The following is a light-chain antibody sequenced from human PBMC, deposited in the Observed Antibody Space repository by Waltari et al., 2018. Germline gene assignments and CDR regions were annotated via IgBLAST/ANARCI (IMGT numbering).Light chain of an antibody. Sequence: EIVMTQSPVTLSVSPGERATLSCRASQSVSSNLVWYQHNPGQAPRLLIYGASTMATGIPDRFSGSGSGTEFTLTISSLQSEDFAVYYCQQYNNWPAITFGQGTRLEIK. CDR2: GAS. J-gene: IGKJ5*01. CDR1: QSVSSN. CDR3: QQYNNWPAIT. V-gene: IGKV3D-15*01.